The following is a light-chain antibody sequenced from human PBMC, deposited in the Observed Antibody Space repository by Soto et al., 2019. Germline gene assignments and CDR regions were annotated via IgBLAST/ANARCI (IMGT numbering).Light chain of an antibody. V-gene: IGKV3D-20*02. Sequence: EIVLTQSPGTLSLSPGERATLSCRASQSVSSNYLAWYQQKPGQAHRLLIYGASSRATGIPDRFRGSGSGTEFTLTIRSLEPEDFAVYYCKQRSDWPITFGQGTRLENK. CDR2: GAS. CDR3: KQRSDWPIT. CDR1: QSVSSNY. J-gene: IGKJ5*01.